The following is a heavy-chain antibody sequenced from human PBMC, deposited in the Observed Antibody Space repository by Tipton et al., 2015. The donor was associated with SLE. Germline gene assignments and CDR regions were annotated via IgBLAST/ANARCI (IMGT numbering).Heavy chain of an antibody. V-gene: IGHV4-39*07. CDR1: GGSISSSSYY. Sequence: TLSLTCTVSGGSISSSSYYWGWIRQPPGKGLEWIGSIYYSGSTYYNPSLKSRVTISVDTSKNQFSLKLSSVTAADTAVYYCAREDDYYWYIDVWGTGTTVIVSS. CDR3: AREDDYYWYIDV. J-gene: IGHJ6*03. D-gene: IGHD3-3*01. CDR2: IYYSGST.